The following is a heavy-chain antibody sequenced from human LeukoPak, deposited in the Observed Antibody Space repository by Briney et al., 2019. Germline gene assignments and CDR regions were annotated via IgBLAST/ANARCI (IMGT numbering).Heavy chain of an antibody. V-gene: IGHV4-61*02. CDR2: ISTSGST. CDR1: GGSISSGSYY. CDR3: ARDDPYYYYYMDV. J-gene: IGHJ6*03. Sequence: KSSQTLSLTCTVSGGSISSGSYYWSWIRQPAGKGLEWIGRISTSGSTNYNPSLKSRFTISVDTSKNQFSLKLSSVTAADTAVYYCARDDPYYYYYMDVWGKGTTVTVSS.